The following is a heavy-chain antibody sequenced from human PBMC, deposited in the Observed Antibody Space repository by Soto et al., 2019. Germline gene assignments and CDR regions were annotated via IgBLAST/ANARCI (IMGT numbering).Heavy chain of an antibody. CDR1: GGTFSSYA. Sequence: QVQLVQSGAEVKKPGSSVKVSCKASGGTFSSYAISWVRQAPGQGLEWMGGIIPIFGTANYAQKFQGRVTITADESTSTAYMELSSLRSEDTAVYYCATQPFNYSGRYSVWFDPWGQGTLVTVSS. D-gene: IGHD1-26*01. CDR2: IIPIFGTA. CDR3: ATQPFNYSGRYSVWFDP. V-gene: IGHV1-69*01. J-gene: IGHJ5*02.